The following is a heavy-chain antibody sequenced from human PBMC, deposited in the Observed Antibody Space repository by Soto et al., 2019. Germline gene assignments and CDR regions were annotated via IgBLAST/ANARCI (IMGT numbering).Heavy chain of an antibody. V-gene: IGHV1-18*01. J-gene: IGHJ5*02. D-gene: IGHD2-15*01. CDR3: ARAGMGGGRGYCSGGSCYSPVRDNWFDP. Sequence: ASVKVSCKASGYTFTSYGISWVRQAPGQGLEWMGWISAYNGNTNYAQKLQGRVTMTTDTSTSTAYMELRSLRSDDTAVYYCARAGMGGGRGYCSGGSCYSPVRDNWFDPWGQGTLVTVSS. CDR1: GYTFTSYG. CDR2: ISAYNGNT.